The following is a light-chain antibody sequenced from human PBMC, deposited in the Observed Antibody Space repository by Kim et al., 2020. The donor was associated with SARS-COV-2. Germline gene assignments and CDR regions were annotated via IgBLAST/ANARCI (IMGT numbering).Light chain of an antibody. CDR2: KDS. CDR3: YSAADNNSWV. J-gene: IGLJ3*02. V-gene: IGLV3-27*01. Sequence: VSPGQTARITCSGDVLAKKYARWFQQKPGQAPVLVIYKDSERPSGIPERFSGSSSGTTVTLTISGAQVEDEADCYCYSAADNNSWVFGGGTKLTVL. CDR1: VLAKKY.